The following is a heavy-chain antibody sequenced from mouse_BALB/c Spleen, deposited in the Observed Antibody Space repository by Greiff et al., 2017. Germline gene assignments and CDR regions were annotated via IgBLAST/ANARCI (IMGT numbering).Heavy chain of an antibody. Sequence: QVQLQQSGPGLVQPSQSLSTTCTVSGFSLTSYGVHWVRQSPGKGLEWLGVIWSGGSTDYNAAFISRLSISKDNSKSQVFFKMNSLQANDTAIYYCARKDDGYSAMDYWGQGTSVTVSS. J-gene: IGHJ4*01. V-gene: IGHV2-2*02. CDR2: IWSGGST. D-gene: IGHD2-3*01. CDR1: GFSLTSYG. CDR3: ARKDDGYSAMDY.